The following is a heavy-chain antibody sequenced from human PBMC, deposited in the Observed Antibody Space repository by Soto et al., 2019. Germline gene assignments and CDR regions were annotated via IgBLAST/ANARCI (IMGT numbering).Heavy chain of an antibody. CDR3: MRPALGGRHYFYFGIDV. CDR1: GFTFRRYA. Sequence: EVPLLESGGGFVQPGGSLRLACAASGFTFRRYAMSWFRQPTVKGLERGSGISGSRGSTYYPDSVKGRFTISRDDSKNTLFRRMSRPRAEYTTVYYCMRPALGGRHYFYFGIDVCGRGTTVVVSS. J-gene: IGHJ6*02. D-gene: IGHD3-10*01. V-gene: IGHV3-23*01. CDR2: ISGSRGST.